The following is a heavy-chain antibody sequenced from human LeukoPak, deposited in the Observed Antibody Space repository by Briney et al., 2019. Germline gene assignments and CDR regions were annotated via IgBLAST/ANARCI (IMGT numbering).Heavy chain of an antibody. V-gene: IGHV1-18*01. J-gene: IGHJ4*02. CDR1: GYTFTSYG. D-gene: IGHD2-2*01. CDR3: AYYKRDGGYCSSTSCQGFSFDY. CDR2: ISSYNGNT. Sequence: GASVKVFCKASGYTFTSYGISWVRHAPGQGLEWMGCISSYNGNTNYAQKLQGRVTMTTETSTSTAYMELRSLRSDDTAVYYCAYYKRDGGYCSSTSCQGFSFDYWGQGTLVTVSS.